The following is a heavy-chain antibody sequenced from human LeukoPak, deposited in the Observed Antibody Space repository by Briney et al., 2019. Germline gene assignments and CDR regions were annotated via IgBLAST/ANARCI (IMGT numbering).Heavy chain of an antibody. CDR1: GFTFSSYE. J-gene: IGHJ5*02. CDR2: ISSSGSTI. CDR3: ARAYLHDYGDYQWFDP. D-gene: IGHD4-17*01. Sequence: PGGSLRLSCAASGFTFSSYEMNWVRQAPGKGLEWVSYISSSGSTIYYADSVKGRFTISRDIAKNSLYLQMNSLRAEDTAVYYCARAYLHDYGDYQWFDPWGQGTLVTVSS. V-gene: IGHV3-48*03.